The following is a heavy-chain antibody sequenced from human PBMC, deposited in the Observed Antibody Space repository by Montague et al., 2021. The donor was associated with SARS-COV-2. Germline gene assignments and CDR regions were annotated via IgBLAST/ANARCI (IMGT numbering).Heavy chain of an antibody. D-gene: IGHD3-10*01. CDR1: GGFISSSNW. CDR3: ARVHPLWFGELLLDYYYYYGMDV. Sequence: SETLSLTCAVSGGFISSSNWWSWVRQPPGKGLEWIGEIYHSGSTNYNPSLKSRVTISVDKSKNQFSLKLSSVTAADTAVYYCARVHPLWFGELLLDYYYYYGMDVWGQGTTVTVSS. CDR2: IYHSGST. V-gene: IGHV4-4*02. J-gene: IGHJ6*02.